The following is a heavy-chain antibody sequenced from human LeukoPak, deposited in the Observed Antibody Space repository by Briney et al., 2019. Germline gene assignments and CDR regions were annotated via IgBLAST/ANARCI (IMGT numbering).Heavy chain of an antibody. Sequence: GGSLRLSCAASGFTFSSYPMSWVRQAPGRGVEWVSVISANRGATYYADSVKGGFTISRDNAKNTLYLQMNNLRGEDTALYYCSKAGDTNYYRYGDYWGQGTLVTVSS. V-gene: IGHV3-23*01. J-gene: IGHJ4*02. CDR2: ISANRGAT. CDR1: GFTFSSYP. CDR3: SKAGDTNYYRYGDY. D-gene: IGHD5-18*01.